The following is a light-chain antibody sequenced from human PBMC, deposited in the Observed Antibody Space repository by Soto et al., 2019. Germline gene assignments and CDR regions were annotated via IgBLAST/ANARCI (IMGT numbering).Light chain of an antibody. J-gene: IGLJ1*01. Sequence: QSALTQPASVSGSPGQSITISCTGTSSDVGGYNFVSWYQHHPGKAPKLMIFDVSNRPSGVSTRFSGSKSGNTASLTISGLQAEDESDYYCSSYTSSSTPYVFGTGTQLTVL. CDR1: SSDVGGYNF. CDR2: DVS. CDR3: SSYTSSSTPYV. V-gene: IGLV2-14*03.